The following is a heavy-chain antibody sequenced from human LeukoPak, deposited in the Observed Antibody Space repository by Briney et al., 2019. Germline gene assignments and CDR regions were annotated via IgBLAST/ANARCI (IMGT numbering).Heavy chain of an antibody. J-gene: IGHJ4*02. D-gene: IGHD5-12*01. V-gene: IGHV1-18*01. Sequence: ASVKVSCKTSGYSFTTYGITWVRQAPGRGLEWMGWSNPDNGFTKYAQKLQGRVTMTTDTSATAAYMELKSLTSDDTAVYYCARMLSGGPFDNWGQGTLVTVSS. CDR2: SNPDNGFT. CDR1: GYSFTTYG. CDR3: ARMLSGGPFDN.